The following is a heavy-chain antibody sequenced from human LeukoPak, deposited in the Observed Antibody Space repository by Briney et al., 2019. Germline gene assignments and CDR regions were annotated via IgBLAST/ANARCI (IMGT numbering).Heavy chain of an antibody. D-gene: IGHD1-1*01. CDR1: GGSISSGDYY. CDR3: ARVDWNDALSAFDI. Sequence: PSQTLSLTCTVSGGSISSGDYYWSWIRQPPGKGLEWIGYIYYSGSTYYNPSLKSRVTISIYTSKNQFSLKLSSVTAADTAVYFCARVDWNDALSAFDIWGRGTMVTVSS. CDR2: IYYSGST. J-gene: IGHJ3*02. V-gene: IGHV4-30-4*08.